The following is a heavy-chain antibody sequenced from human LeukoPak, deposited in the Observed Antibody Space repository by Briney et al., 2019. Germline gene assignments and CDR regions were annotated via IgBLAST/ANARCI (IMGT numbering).Heavy chain of an antibody. D-gene: IGHD3-16*02. CDR1: GFTFSNYA. V-gene: IGHV3-23*01. J-gene: IGHJ3*02. CDR3: ALNGREVPSGAFDI. CDR2: ISGSGGST. Sequence: GGSLRLSCAASGFTFSNYAMSWVRQAPGKGLEWVSAISGSGGSTYYADSVKGRFTISRDISKNTLYLQMNSLRAEDTAVYYCALNGREVPSGAFDIWGQGTMVTVSS.